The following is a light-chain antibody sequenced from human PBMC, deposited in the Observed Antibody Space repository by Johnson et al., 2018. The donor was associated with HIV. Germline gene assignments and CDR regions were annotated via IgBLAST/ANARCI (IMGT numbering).Light chain of an antibody. CDR3: GTGDSSLSAFYV. V-gene: IGLV1-51*02. J-gene: IGLJ1*01. CDR2: ENN. CDR1: SSNIGNNY. Sequence: QSVLTQPPSVSAAPGQKVTISCSGSSSNIGNNYVSWYQQLPGTAPKLLIYENNKRPSGIPDRFSGSKSGTSATLGITGLQTGDEADYYCGTGDSSLSAFYVFGTGTKVTVI.